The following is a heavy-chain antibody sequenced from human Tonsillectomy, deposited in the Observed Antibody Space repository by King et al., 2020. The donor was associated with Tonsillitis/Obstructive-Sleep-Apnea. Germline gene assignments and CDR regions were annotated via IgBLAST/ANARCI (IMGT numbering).Heavy chain of an antibody. Sequence: VQLVEAGGGLAKPGESLRLSCAASGFTFSNACMSWVRQAPGKGLEWVGSIKSKYYGGTIEYALLVKGRFTIPRDDSKNTLYLQMNSLKSEDTDVYYCTTDRWFDPWGQGTLVTVSS. CDR2: IKSKYYGGTI. CDR1: GFTFSNAC. V-gene: IGHV3-15*01. CDR3: TTDRWFDP. J-gene: IGHJ5*02.